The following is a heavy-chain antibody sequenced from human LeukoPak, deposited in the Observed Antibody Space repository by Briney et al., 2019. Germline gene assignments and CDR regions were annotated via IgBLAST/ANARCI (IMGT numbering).Heavy chain of an antibody. CDR2: ISYDGSNK. Sequence: GGSLRLSCAASGFTFSSYGMHWVRQAPGKGLEWVAVISYDGSNKYYADSVKGRFTISRDNAKNSLYLQMNSLRAEDTAVYYCARDPILLSGLFDPWGQGTLVTVSS. J-gene: IGHJ5*02. D-gene: IGHD3-10*01. V-gene: IGHV3-30*03. CDR1: GFTFSSYG. CDR3: ARDPILLSGLFDP.